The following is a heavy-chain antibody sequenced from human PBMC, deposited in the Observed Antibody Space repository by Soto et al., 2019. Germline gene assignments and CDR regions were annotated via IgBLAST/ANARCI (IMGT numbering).Heavy chain of an antibody. CDR3: VRDDVGVGIDY. D-gene: IGHD1-26*01. CDR1: GFTFSNYW. V-gene: IGHV3-74*01. Sequence: EVQLVESGGGLVQPGGSLRLSCAASGFTFSNYWMHWVRQVPGKGLVWVSHIDSDGNHTTYADSVKGRFTNSRDNAKNTVYLQMNSLRAEDTAVYYCVRDDVGVGIDYWGLGTLVTVSS. CDR2: IDSDGNHT. J-gene: IGHJ4*02.